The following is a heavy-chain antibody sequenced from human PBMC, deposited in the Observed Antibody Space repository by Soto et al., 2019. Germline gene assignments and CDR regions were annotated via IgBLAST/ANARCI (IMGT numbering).Heavy chain of an antibody. CDR3: SRLPKFLWFGALTYRAYYFNY. J-gene: IGHJ4*02. V-gene: IGHV5-51*01. CDR1: GYSFSTYW. CDR2: IYPGDSDS. D-gene: IGHD3-10*01. Sequence: TGESLKISCNGSGYSFSTYWIAWVRQMPGKGLEWMGIIYPGDSDSRYSPSFQGQVTISADTSTKTAYLQWSSLKASDTAIYYCSRLPKFLWFGALTYRAYYFNYWGQGTLVTVSS.